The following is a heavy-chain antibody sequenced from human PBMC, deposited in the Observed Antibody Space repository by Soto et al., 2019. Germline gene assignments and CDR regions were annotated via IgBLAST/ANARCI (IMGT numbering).Heavy chain of an antibody. D-gene: IGHD4-4*01. CDR1: GGTFSSYA. CDR2: IIPIFGTA. CDR3: ARSAYDYSNYGLDY. V-gene: IGHV1-69*06. Sequence: ASVKVSCKASGGTFSSYAISWVRQAPGQGLEWMGGIIPIFGTANYAQEFQGRVTITADKSTSTAYMELSSLRSEDTAVYYCARSAYDYSNYGLDYWGQGTLVTVSS. J-gene: IGHJ4*02.